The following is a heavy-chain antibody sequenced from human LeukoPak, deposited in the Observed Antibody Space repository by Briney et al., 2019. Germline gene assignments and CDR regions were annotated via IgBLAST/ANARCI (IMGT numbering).Heavy chain of an antibody. CDR2: IYNSGST. CDR1: GGSIGASY. V-gene: IGHV4-59*01. J-gene: IGHJ2*01. CDR3: ARDRRVYYDSSGYRYFDL. D-gene: IGHD3-22*01. Sequence: SETLSLTCTVSGGSIGASYWSWIRQPPGKGLEWIGYIYNSGSTSYNPSLKSRVTMSVDASRNQFSLRLSSVTAADTAVYYCARDRRVYYDSSGYRYFDLWGRGTLVTVSS.